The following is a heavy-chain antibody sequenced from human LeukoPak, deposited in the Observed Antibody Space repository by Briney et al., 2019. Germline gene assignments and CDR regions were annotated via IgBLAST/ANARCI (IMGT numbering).Heavy chain of an antibody. CDR2: IYYSGST. V-gene: IGHV4-39*01. D-gene: IGHD5-12*01. CDR3: ASGGRSATIFDS. Sequence: PSETLSLTCTVSGGSIRGSSYYWGWIRQPPGKGLEWIGSIYYSGSTYYNPSLKSRVTISVDTSKNQFSLKLSSVTAADTAVYYCASGGRSATIFDSWGQGTLVTVSS. CDR1: GGSIRGSSYY. J-gene: IGHJ4*02.